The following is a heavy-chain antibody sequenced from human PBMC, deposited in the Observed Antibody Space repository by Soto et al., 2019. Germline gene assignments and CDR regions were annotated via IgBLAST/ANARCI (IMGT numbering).Heavy chain of an antibody. V-gene: IGHV3-74*01. J-gene: IGHJ4*02. Sequence: EVQLVESGGGLVQPGGSLRLSCAGSGFIFSNYWMHWVRQAPGKGLEWVSRIDHDGPTDYADSVRGRFTISRDNAENTLYLQMHRLRPEDTDVYYCVRDSHGDYWGQGTLVTVSS. CDR1: GFIFSNYW. CDR2: IDHDGPT. CDR3: VRDSHGDY.